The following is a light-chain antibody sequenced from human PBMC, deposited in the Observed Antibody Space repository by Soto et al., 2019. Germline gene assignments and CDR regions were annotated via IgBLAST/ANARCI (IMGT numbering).Light chain of an antibody. Sequence: DIQMTQSPSTLSASVGDRVTITCRASQSISSWLAWYQQKPGKAPKLLIYKASSLESGVPSRFSGSGSGTAFTLTISSLQPDDFATYYYQQYNSYSLTFGGGTKVEIK. CDR2: KAS. V-gene: IGKV1-5*03. J-gene: IGKJ4*01. CDR1: QSISSW. CDR3: QQYNSYSLT.